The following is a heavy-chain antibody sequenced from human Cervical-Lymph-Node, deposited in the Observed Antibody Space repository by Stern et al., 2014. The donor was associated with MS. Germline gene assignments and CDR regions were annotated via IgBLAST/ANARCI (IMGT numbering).Heavy chain of an antibody. CDR1: GGTFSSST. Sequence: VQLVESGAEVKKPGSSVKVSCRASGGTFSSSTISWVRQAPGQGLEWMGGIIPLFGTANYAQKFQGRVTITAYASTSTAYMELSSLRSEDTAVYYCARELSQVLVYWGQGALVTVSS. J-gene: IGHJ4*02. V-gene: IGHV1-69*01. CDR2: IIPLFGTA. CDR3: ARELSQVLVY.